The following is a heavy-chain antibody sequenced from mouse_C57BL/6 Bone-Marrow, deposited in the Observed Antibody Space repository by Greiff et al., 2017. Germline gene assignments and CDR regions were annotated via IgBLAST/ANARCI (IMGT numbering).Heavy chain of an antibody. J-gene: IGHJ3*01. V-gene: IGHV1-64*01. D-gene: IGHD1-3*01. CDR2: IHPNSGST. CDR3: ARSGSSWFAY. Sequence: VQLQQSGAELVKPGASVKLSCKASGYTFTSYWMHWVKQRPGQGLEWIGMIHPNSGSTNYNEKFKSRSTLTVDKSSSTAYMHLSSLTSEDSAVYYCARSGSSWFAYWGQGTLVTVSA. CDR1: GYTFTSYW.